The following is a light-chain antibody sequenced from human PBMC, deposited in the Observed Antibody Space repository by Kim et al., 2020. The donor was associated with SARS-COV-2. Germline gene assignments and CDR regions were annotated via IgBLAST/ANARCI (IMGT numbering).Light chain of an antibody. V-gene: IGKV1-5*01. CDR1: PSISTW. J-gene: IGKJ1*01. CDR3: QQYIEYSST. Sequence: ALVGDRVTIACRASPSISTWLAWYQQKPGKAPKLLIYDASTLESGVPSRFGGSGSGPEFTLTISSLQSDDSATYFCQQYIEYSSTFCQGTKVDIK. CDR2: DAS.